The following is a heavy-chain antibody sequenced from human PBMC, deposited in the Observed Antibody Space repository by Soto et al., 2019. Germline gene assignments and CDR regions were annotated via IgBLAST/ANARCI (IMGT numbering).Heavy chain of an antibody. V-gene: IGHV3-48*02. CDR3: ARASSSPTYYYYGMDV. D-gene: IGHD6-6*01. Sequence: PGGSLRLSCAASGFTFSSYSMNWVRQAPGKGLEWVSYISSSSSTIYYADSVKGRFTISRDNAKNSLYLQMNSLRDEDTAVYYCARASSSPTYYYYGMDVWGQGTTVTVSS. J-gene: IGHJ6*02. CDR2: ISSSSSTI. CDR1: GFTFSSYS.